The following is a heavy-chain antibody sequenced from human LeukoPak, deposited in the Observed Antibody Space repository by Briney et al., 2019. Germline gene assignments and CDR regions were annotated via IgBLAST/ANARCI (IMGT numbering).Heavy chain of an antibody. Sequence: GASVKVSCKASGYTFTSYGISWVRQAPGQGLEWMGWISAYNGNTNYAQKLQGRVTMTTDTSTSTAYMELRSLRSDDTAVYYCARDSGYHYYYYMDVWGKGTTVTISS. CDR2: ISAYNGNT. J-gene: IGHJ6*03. CDR3: ARDSGYHYYYYMDV. CDR1: GYTFTSYG. D-gene: IGHD1-26*01. V-gene: IGHV1-18*01.